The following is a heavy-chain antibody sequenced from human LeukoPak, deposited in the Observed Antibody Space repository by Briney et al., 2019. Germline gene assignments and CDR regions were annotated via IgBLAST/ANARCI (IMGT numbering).Heavy chain of an antibody. CDR2: IKQDGSEK. J-gene: IGHJ5*02. Sequence: PGGSLRLSCAASGFPFSRYWMSWVRQAPGKGLYWVANIKQDGSEKYYVDTVKGRFTISRDNAKNTLYLQMSSLRAEDTAVYYCAAAYSGVWYNSFGPWGQGTLVTVSS. CDR3: AAAYSGVWYNSFGP. V-gene: IGHV3-7*02. CDR1: GFPFSRYW. D-gene: IGHD6-19*01.